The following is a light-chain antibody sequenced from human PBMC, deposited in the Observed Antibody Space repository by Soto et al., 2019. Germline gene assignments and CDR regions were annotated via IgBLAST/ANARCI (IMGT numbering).Light chain of an antibody. CDR1: QSITNNY. J-gene: IGKJ1*01. V-gene: IGKV3-20*01. Sequence: EIVLTPSPGTLSLSPVERATLSCRASQSITNNYLAWYQQKPGRAHRLLIYGASSRATGIPDRFSGSGSGTDFTLTISRLEPEDFAVYYCQQYGSSPTWTFGQGTKVDIK. CDR3: QQYGSSPTWT. CDR2: GAS.